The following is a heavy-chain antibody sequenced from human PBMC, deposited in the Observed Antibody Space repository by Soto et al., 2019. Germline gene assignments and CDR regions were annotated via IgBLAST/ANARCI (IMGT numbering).Heavy chain of an antibody. J-gene: IGHJ4*02. CDR3: EREYDLTLL. Sequence: ASVKVSCKASGYSFTDVYIHWVRQAPGQGLEWLGWVSPYTGDTNYAQAFQGRVTMTRDTSITTAYMELTRLTYDDTAVFYCEREYDLTLLWGQGTPVTVSS. CDR1: GYSFTDVY. D-gene: IGHD1-1*01. V-gene: IGHV1-2*02. CDR2: VSPYTGDT.